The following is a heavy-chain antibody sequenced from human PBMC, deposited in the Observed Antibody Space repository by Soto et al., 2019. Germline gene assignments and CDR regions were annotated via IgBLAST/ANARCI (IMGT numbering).Heavy chain of an antibody. Sequence: QVQLVQSGAEVKKPGASVKVSCKASGYTFTSFGISWVRQAPGQGPEWMGWISTYNGDAKYAQKFQVRVTITKDIFTSTVYMELRSLRSDDTAMYYCARDCSAVVLPDYWGQGTLVTVSS. CDR3: ARDCSAVVLPDY. J-gene: IGHJ4*02. CDR2: ISTYNGDA. CDR1: GYTFTSFG. V-gene: IGHV1-18*01. D-gene: IGHD3-10*02.